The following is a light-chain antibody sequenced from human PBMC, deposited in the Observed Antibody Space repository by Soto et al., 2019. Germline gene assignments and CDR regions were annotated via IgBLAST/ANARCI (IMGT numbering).Light chain of an antibody. CDR1: QSIGSSY. CDR2: GAS. Sequence: EVVLTQSPGTLSLSQGERATLSCRASQSIGSSYLAWYQQKPGQAPRLLIYGASSRATGIPDRFSGGGSGTDFSLTISRLDPEDFAVYYCQQYGSSPWTFGQRTKVDIK. J-gene: IGKJ1*01. V-gene: IGKV3-20*01. CDR3: QQYGSSPWT.